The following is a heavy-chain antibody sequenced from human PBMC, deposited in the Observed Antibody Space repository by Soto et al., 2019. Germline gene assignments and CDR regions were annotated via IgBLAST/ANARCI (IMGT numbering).Heavy chain of an antibody. J-gene: IGHJ3*02. CDR2: IHHSGST. CDR3: ASGGIFSGYDPNAFEI. CDR1: GGSISSPNW. Sequence: QVQLQESGPGLVKPSGTLSLTCAVSGGSISSPNWWSWVRQPPGKGLEWIGEIHHSGSTYSNPSLESRVTISVDKSNNHLSLNLRSVTAADTAVYYCASGGIFSGYDPNAFEIWGQGTMVTVSS. D-gene: IGHD5-12*01. V-gene: IGHV4-4*02.